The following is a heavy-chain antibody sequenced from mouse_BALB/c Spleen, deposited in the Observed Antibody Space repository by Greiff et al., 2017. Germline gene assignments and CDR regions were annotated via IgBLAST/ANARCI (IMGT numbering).Heavy chain of an antibody. CDR3: ARQDYDYFDY. Sequence: QVQLQQSGAELVRPGTSVKVSCKASGYAFTNYLIEWVKQRPGQGLEWIGVINPGSGGTNYNEKFKGKATLTADKSSSTAYMQLSSLTSDDSAVYFCARQDYDYFDYWGQGTTLTVSS. V-gene: IGHV1-54*01. CDR2: INPGSGGT. D-gene: IGHD2-4*01. CDR1: GYAFTNYL. J-gene: IGHJ2*01.